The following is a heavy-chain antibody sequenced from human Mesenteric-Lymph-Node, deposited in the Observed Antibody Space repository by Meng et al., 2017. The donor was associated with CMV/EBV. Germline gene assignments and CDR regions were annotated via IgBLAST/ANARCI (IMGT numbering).Heavy chain of an antibody. CDR3: AGEFGTVEAFDY. CDR2: INAGNGDT. D-gene: IGHD1-7*01. J-gene: IGHJ4*02. Sequence: SCKASGYTVTNYRMHWVRQAPGQGIEWMGWINAGNGDTKYSQKFQTRVTSTRDTSASTAYMELSSLRSEDSAVYYCAGEFGTVEAFDYWGQGTLVTVSS. CDR1: GYTVTNYR. V-gene: IGHV1-3*01.